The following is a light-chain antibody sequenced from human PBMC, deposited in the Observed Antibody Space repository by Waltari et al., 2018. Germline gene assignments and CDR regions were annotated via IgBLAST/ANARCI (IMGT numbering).Light chain of an antibody. J-gene: IGLJ2*01. CDR3: SSYTGDYSPVL. Sequence: QSALTQPPSASGSLGQSVTISCPGVSSGPFNYVSWYQPHPGQPPRLILYEVAMPPSGVPNRFSGSRSGNTASLIVSGLQADDEADYYCSSYTGDYSPVLFGGGTTLTVL. CDR2: EVA. CDR1: SSGPFNY. V-gene: IGLV2-8*01.